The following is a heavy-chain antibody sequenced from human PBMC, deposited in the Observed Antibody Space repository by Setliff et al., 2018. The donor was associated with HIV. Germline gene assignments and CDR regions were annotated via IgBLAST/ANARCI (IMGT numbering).Heavy chain of an antibody. CDR1: GYTFTSYD. J-gene: IGHJ5*02. CDR2: IGAYNGNT. V-gene: IGHV1-18*01. Sequence: ASVKVSCKASGYTFTSYDISWVRQAPGQGLEWMGWIGAYNGNTNYAQKLQGRVTMTTDTSTSTAYMELRSLRSDDTAVYYCARELPGGTNGFDTWGQGTLVTVSS. CDR3: ARELPGGTNGFDT. D-gene: IGHD1-26*01.